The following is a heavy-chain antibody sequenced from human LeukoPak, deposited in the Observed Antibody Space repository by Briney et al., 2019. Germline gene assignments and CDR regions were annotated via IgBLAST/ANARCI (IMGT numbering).Heavy chain of an antibody. J-gene: IGHJ4*02. CDR1: AITFIVLV. Sequence: GGTLRLSLIVPAITFIVLVLIGGGQSVDKGVDRTVQNRSKVKSYATAYAASVKGSFTISRDDSKNTAYLQMNSLKTEDTAVYYCTRQRWIVGADFDYWGQGTLVAVSS. V-gene: IGHV3-73*01. CDR2: NRSKVKSYAT. CDR3: TRQRWIVGADFDY. D-gene: IGHD1-26*01.